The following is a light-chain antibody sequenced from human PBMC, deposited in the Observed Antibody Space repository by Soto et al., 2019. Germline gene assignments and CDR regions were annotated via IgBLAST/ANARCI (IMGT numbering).Light chain of an antibody. V-gene: IGLV2-14*01. CDR3: SSYTSSSTLV. J-gene: IGLJ2*01. CDR2: DVS. Sequence: QSALTQPASVSGSPGQSITISCTGTSSDVGRYNYVSWYQQYPGKAPQLMIYDVSNRPSGVSNRFSGSKSGNAASLTISGLQAEDEADYYCSSYTSSSTLVFGRGTKLTVL. CDR1: SSDVGRYNY.